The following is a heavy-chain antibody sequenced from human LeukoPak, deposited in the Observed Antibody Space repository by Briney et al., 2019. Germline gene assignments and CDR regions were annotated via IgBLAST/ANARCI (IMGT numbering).Heavy chain of an antibody. CDR2: ISYHGSNK. Sequence: PGRSLRLSCAASGFTFSRFGMHWVRQAPGKGLEWVALISYHGSNKYYADFVKGRFTISRDNSKNSLYLQMSSLTAEDTAMYYCSRGGYYFGSWGQGTLVTVSS. CDR3: SRGGYYFGS. V-gene: IGHV3-30*03. J-gene: IGHJ5*02. D-gene: IGHD3-3*01. CDR1: GFTFSRFG.